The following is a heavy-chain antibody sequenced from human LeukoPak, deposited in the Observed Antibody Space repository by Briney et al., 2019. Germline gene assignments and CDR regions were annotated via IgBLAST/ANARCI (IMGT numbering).Heavy chain of an antibody. CDR2: INHSGST. D-gene: IGHD3-10*01. V-gene: IGHV4-34*01. CDR3: ARVGAGGVTMVRGWSGMDV. CDR1: GGSFSGYY. J-gene: IGHJ6*04. Sequence: SETLSLTFAVYGGSFSGYYWSWIRQPPGKGLEWIGEINHSGSTNYNPSLKSRVTISVDTSKNQFSLKLSSVTAADTAVFYCARVGAGGVTMVRGWSGMDVGGKGTTVTVSS.